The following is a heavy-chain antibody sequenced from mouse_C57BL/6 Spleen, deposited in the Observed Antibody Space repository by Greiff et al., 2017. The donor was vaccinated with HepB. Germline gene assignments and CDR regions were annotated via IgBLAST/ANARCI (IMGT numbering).Heavy chain of an antibody. Sequence: QVQLQQPGAELVRPGSSVKLSCKASGYTFTSYWMHWVKQRPIQGLEWIGNIDPSDSETHYNQKFKDKATLTVDKSSSTAYLQLSSLTSEDSAVYYWARGTLPVVPVAYWGQGTLVTVSA. CDR2: IDPSDSET. D-gene: IGHD1-1*01. V-gene: IGHV1-52*01. CDR3: ARGTLPVVPVAY. J-gene: IGHJ3*01. CDR1: GYTFTSYW.